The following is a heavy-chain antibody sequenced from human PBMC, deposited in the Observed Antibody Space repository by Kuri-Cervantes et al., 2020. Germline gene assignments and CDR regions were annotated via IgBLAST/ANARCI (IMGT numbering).Heavy chain of an antibody. CDR1: GFTFSTYS. V-gene: IGHV3-48*02. CDR2: ISSSSTII. CDR3: ASPAEMSYCGGDDCDAFDI. J-gene: IGHJ3*02. D-gene: IGHD2-21*02. Sequence: GGSLKISCAASGFTFSTYSMNWVRQAPGRGLEWVSYISSSSTIIYYADSVKGRFTISRDNAKKSLYLQMNNPKDEDTAVYYCASPAEMSYCGGDDCDAFDIWGQGTMVTVSS.